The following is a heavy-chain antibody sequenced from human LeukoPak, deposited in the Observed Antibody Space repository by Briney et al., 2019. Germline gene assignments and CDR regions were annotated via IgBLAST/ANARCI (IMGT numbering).Heavy chain of an antibody. J-gene: IGHJ5*02. CDR2: IYSGGST. CDR1: GFTVSSNY. V-gene: IGHV3-53*01. CDR3: AREVITVTTSAWFDP. Sequence: PGGSLRLSCAASGFTVSSNYMSWVRQAPGKGLEWVSVIYSGGSTYYADSVKGRFTISRDNSKNTLYLQMNSLRAEDTAVYYCAREVITVTTSAWFDPGGQGTLVTVSS. D-gene: IGHD4-17*01.